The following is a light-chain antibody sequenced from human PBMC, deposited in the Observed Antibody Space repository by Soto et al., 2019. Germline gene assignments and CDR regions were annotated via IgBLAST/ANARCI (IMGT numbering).Light chain of an antibody. CDR2: DVS. J-gene: IGLJ2*01. CDR1: SSDVGNYNY. Sequence: QSVLTQPRSVSGSLGQSVTISCTGTSSDVGNYNYVSWYQQYPGKAPKLMIYDVSKRPSGVPDRFSGSKSGNTASLPISGLQADDEADYYCCSYAGTYAHVVFGGGTKLTVL. V-gene: IGLV2-11*01. CDR3: CSYAGTYAHVV.